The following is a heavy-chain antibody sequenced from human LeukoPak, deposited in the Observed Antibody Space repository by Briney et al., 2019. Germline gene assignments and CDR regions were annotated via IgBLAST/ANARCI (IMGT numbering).Heavy chain of an antibody. CDR1: GFTFVTYV. Sequence: GGSLRLSCAASGFTFVTYVIHWVRQAPGKGLEWGAVISQTGTIETYADSVQGRFTISRDDSKNTVYLQMTSLKTEDTAVYYCARDRAVALPTYYYYMDVWGKGTTVTVSS. V-gene: IGHV3-30*04. CDR3: ARDRAVALPTYYYYMDV. D-gene: IGHD2-15*01. J-gene: IGHJ6*03. CDR2: ISQTGTIE.